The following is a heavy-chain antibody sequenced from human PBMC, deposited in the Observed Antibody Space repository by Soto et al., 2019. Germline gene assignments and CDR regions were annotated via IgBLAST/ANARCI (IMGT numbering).Heavy chain of an antibody. CDR2: ISYDGSNK. D-gene: IGHD2-15*01. Sequence: ESGGGVVQPGRSLRLSCAASGFTFSSYAMHWVRQAPGKGLEWVAVISYDGSNKYYADSVKGRFTISRDNSKNTLYLQMNSLRAEDTAVYYCARGVVRPGGEGWFDPWGQGTLVTVSS. V-gene: IGHV3-30-3*01. CDR3: ARGVVRPGGEGWFDP. CDR1: GFTFSSYA. J-gene: IGHJ5*02.